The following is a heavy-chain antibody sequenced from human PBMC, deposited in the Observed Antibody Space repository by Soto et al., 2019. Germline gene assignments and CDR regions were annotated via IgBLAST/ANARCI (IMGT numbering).Heavy chain of an antibody. Sequence: EVLLVESGGGLVKPGGSLRLSCAASGFSFSTYSMNWVRQAPGRGLEWVSSISSSSNYIYYGDSVKGRFTISRDNAKNSVYLHMSSLRAEDTALYYCARDQGTVAPSYFDSWGRGILVTVSS. D-gene: IGHD4-4*01. CDR3: ARDQGTVAPSYFDS. J-gene: IGHJ4*02. CDR2: ISSSSNYI. V-gene: IGHV3-21*01. CDR1: GFSFSTYS.